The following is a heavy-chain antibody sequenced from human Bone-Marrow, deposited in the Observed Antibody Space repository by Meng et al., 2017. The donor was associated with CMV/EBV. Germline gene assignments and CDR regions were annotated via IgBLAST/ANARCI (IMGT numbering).Heavy chain of an antibody. J-gene: IGHJ6*02. CDR3: AKDEHYDFWSGGSAGMDV. Sequence: GESLKISCAASGFTFSGSAMHWVRQASGKGLEWVSAISGSGGSTYYADSVKGRFTISRDNSKNTLYLQMNSLRAEDTAVYYCAKDEHYDFWSGGSAGMDVWGQGTTVTVSS. V-gene: IGHV3-23*01. D-gene: IGHD3-3*01. CDR2: ISGSGGST. CDR1: GFTFSGSA.